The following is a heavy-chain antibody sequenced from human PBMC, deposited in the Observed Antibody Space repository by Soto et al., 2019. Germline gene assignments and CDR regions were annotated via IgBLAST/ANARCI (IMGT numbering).Heavy chain of an antibody. D-gene: IGHD6-19*01. CDR1: GGSISSSSYY. CDR2: IYYSGST. V-gene: IGHV4-39*01. CDR3: VHSSGWYEGGSFDY. J-gene: IGHJ4*02. Sequence: SETLSLTCTVSGGSISSSSYYWGWIRQPPGKGLEWIGSIYYSGSTYYNPSLKSRVTISVDTSKNQFSLKLSSVTAADTAVYYCVHSSGWYEGGSFDYWGQGTLVTVSS.